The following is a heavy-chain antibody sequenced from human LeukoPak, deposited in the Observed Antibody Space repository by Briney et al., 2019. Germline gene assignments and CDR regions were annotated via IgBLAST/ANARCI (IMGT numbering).Heavy chain of an antibody. V-gene: IGHV3-23*01. CDR1: GFTFSSSV. D-gene: IGHD6-19*01. CDR3: AKVYSSGWYWVDY. J-gene: IGHJ4*02. Sequence: PGGSLRLSCTAFGFTFSSSVMSWVRQAPGKGLEWVSGISGSGGSTFYADSVKGRFTTSRDNSKNTLYLQMNSLRAEDTALYYCAKVYSSGWYWVDYWGQGTLLTVSS. CDR2: ISGSGGST.